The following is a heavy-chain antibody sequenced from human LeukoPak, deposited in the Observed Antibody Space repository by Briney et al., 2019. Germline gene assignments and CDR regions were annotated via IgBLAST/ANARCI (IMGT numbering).Heavy chain of an antibody. D-gene: IGHD5-18*01. CDR3: VRADTPTGTNLMVF. J-gene: IGHJ4*02. CDR1: GFIFSNYV. Sequence: PGGSLRLSCAASGFIFSNYVMNWVRQAPGKGLEWVSSITKSTKISYADSVKGRFTISRDNAKNSLYLQMNSLRVEDTALYYCVRADTPTGTNLMVFWGQGTLVTVSS. V-gene: IGHV3-69-1*01. CDR2: ITKSTKI.